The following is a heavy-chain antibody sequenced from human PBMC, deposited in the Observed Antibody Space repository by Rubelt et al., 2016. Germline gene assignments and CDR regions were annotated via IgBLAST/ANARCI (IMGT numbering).Heavy chain of an antibody. Sequence: VVVGGGLVQPGGSLRLSCAASGFSFSDHYMDWVRQAPGTGLEWVGRARNKADSYTTEYAASVKGSFTISRDDSKNSLYLQMSSLKTEDTAGYYCARVQMTSSGDGTPIDAFDSWGQGTRVTVSS. V-gene: IGHV3-72*01. D-gene: IGHD2-21*01. CDR1: GFSFSDHY. CDR2: ARNKADSYTT. CDR3: ARVQMTSSGDGTPIDAFDS. J-gene: IGHJ3*02.